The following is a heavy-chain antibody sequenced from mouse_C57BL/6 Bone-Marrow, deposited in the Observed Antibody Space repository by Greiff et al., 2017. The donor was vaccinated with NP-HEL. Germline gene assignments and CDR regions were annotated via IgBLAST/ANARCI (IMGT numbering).Heavy chain of an antibody. Sequence: VQLQQPGAELVRPGSSVKLSCKASGYTFTSYWMDRVKQRPGQGLEWIGNIYPSDSETHYNQKFKDKATLTVDKSSSTAYMQLSSLTSEDSAVYYCARSRGTGYYAMDYWGQGTSVTVSS. V-gene: IGHV1-61*01. CDR1: GYTFTSYW. D-gene: IGHD3-3*01. J-gene: IGHJ4*01. CDR2: IYPSDSET. CDR3: ARSRGTGYYAMDY.